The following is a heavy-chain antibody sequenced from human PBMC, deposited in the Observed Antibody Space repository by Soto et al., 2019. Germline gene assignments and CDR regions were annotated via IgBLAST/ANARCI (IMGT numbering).Heavy chain of an antibody. CDR2: ISYDGSTK. CDR3: AKYRSGGSCYWCAGSAFDI. CDR1: GFTFSSYG. V-gene: IGHV3-30*18. Sequence: QVQLVESGGGVVQPGRSLRLSCAASGFTFSSYGMHWVRQAPGKGLEWVAVISYDGSTKYYADSVKGRFTISRDNSKNXLXXHMNSLRAEDTAVYYCAKYRSGGSCYWCAGSAFDIWGQGTMVTVSS. J-gene: IGHJ3*02. D-gene: IGHD2-15*01.